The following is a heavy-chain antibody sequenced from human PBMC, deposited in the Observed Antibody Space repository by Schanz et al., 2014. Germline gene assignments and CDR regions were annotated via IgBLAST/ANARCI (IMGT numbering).Heavy chain of an antibody. Sequence: EVQLLESGGGLVQPGGSLRLSCEASGFSFGNYGMSWVRQAPGKGLEWVSGFDAHDGRAYYADSAKGRFTISRDSSKNTVYLQMNSLRPGDTAVYYCARESSNDIVLVPGAVFDHWGQGILVTVSS. CDR3: ARESSNDIVLVPGAVFDH. J-gene: IGHJ4*02. V-gene: IGHV3-23*01. D-gene: IGHD2-2*01. CDR1: GFSFGNYG. CDR2: FDAHDGRA.